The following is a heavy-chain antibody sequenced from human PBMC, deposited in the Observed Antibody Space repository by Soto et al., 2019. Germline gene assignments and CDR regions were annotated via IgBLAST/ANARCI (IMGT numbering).Heavy chain of an antibody. Sequence: DVQLVESGGGLVQPGGSLRLSCSASGFDFSAFEMNWVRQPPGEGLEWVSYISGSSSSIFYAGSVKGRFTISRDNAKDSLFLQMDSLRVEDTALYYCAREGPYGKYDYWGQGTLVTVSS. V-gene: IGHV3-48*03. CDR3: AREGPYGKYDY. CDR2: ISGSSSSI. D-gene: IGHD4-17*01. J-gene: IGHJ4*02. CDR1: GFDFSAFE.